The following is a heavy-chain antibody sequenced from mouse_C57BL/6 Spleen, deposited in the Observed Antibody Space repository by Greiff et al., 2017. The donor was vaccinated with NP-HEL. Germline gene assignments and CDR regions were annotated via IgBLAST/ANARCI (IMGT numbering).Heavy chain of an antibody. D-gene: IGHD3-2*02. J-gene: IGHJ3*01. Sequence: EVQLVESGGDLVKPGGSLKLSCAASGFTFSSYGMSWVRQTPDKRLEWVATISSGGSYTYYPDSVKGRFTISRDNAKNTLYLQMSSLKSEDTAMYYCARRGAQSWFAYWGQGTLVTVSA. CDR1: GFTFSSYG. V-gene: IGHV5-6*01. CDR3: ARRGAQSWFAY. CDR2: ISSGGSYT.